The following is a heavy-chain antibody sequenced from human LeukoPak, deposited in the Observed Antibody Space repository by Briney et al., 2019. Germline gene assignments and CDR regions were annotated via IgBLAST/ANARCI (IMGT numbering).Heavy chain of an antibody. J-gene: IGHJ4*02. V-gene: IGHV5-51*01. Sequence: GESLKISCKGSGYSSTSYWIGWVRQMPGKGLEWMGIIYPGDSDTRYSPSFQGQVTISADKSISTAYLQWSSLKASDTAMYYCARHTGRCSGGSCYGVYWGQGNLVTVSS. CDR1: GYSSTSYW. CDR3: ARHTGRCSGGSCYGVY. D-gene: IGHD2-15*01. CDR2: IYPGDSDT.